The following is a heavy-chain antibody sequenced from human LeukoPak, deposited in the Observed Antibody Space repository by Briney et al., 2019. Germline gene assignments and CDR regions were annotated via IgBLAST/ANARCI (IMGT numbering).Heavy chain of an antibody. CDR3: ARRHHFGFLDY. CDR2: IKQDGSEK. D-gene: IGHD3-10*01. CDR1: GVMFPSYW. V-gene: IGHV3-7*04. Sequence: GGSLRLSCAASGVMFPSYWMSWVRQAPGKGLEWVANIKQDGSEKYYVDSVKGRFTISRDNAKNSVYLQMNSLRAEDTAVYYCARRHHFGFLDYWGQGTLVTVSS. J-gene: IGHJ4*02.